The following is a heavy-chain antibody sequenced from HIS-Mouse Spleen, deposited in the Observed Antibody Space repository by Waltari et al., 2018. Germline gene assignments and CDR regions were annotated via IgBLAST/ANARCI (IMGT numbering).Heavy chain of an antibody. Sequence: QVQLVESGGGVVQPGRSLRLSCPASGFTFSSFALHWVRQAPGKGLEWLAVISYDGSNKYYADSVKGRFTISRDNSKNTLYLQMNSLRAEDTAVYYCARAGDSSGWRDFDYWGQGTLVTVSS. CDR1: GFTFSSFA. V-gene: IGHV3-30*04. D-gene: IGHD6-19*01. J-gene: IGHJ4*02. CDR3: ARAGDSSGWRDFDY. CDR2: ISYDGSNK.